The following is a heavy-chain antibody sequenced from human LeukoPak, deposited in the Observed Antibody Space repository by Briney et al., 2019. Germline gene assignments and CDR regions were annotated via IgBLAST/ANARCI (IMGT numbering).Heavy chain of an antibody. CDR2: INPDSGGT. D-gene: IGHD1-26*01. Sequence: ASVKVSCKASGYTFSDYYMHWVRQAPGQGLEWMGWINPDSGGTKYAQKFQDRVTMTSDTSISTAYMELSRLRSDDTAVYYCAREMSGTYPYWGQGTLVTVSS. J-gene: IGHJ4*02. V-gene: IGHV1-2*02. CDR1: GYTFSDYY. CDR3: AREMSGTYPY.